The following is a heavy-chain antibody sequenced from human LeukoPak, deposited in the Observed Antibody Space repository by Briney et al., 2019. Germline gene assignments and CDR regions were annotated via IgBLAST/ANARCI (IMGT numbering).Heavy chain of an antibody. CDR1: GYSFTTYW. CDR2: IDPSDSYT. D-gene: IGHD6-19*01. Sequence: RGESLRISCKGSGYSFTTYWISWVRQMPGKGLEWMGRIDPSDSYTKYSPSFQGHVTISADKSISTAYLQWSSLKASDTAMYYCARRDRSGWYDFDYWGRGTLVTVSS. J-gene: IGHJ4*02. CDR3: ARRDRSGWYDFDY. V-gene: IGHV5-10-1*01.